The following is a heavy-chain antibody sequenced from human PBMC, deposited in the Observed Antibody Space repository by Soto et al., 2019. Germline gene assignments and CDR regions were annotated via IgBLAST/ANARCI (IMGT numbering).Heavy chain of an antibody. V-gene: IGHV4-30-2*01. J-gene: IGHJ4*02. D-gene: IGHD2-15*01. CDR2: IYHSGST. CDR1: GGSISSGGYS. CDR3: ARGQVLADQH. Sequence: QLKLQASGSGLVKPSQTLSLTCAVSGGSISSGGYSWSWIRQPPGKGREWIGYIYHSGSTYYNPSLKSRVTISVDRSKNQFSLKRSSVTAADTAVYYCARGQVLADQHWGQGTLVTVSS.